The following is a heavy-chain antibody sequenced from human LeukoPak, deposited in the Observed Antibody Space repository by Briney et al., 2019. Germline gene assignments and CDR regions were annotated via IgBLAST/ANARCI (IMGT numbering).Heavy chain of an antibody. J-gene: IGHJ4*01. CDR2: IFTDGSTT. V-gene: IGHV3-74*01. Sequence: GGSLRLSCVASEFDFFSYGMQWVRQAPGKGLVWVSRIFTDGSTTSYADSVKGRFAISRDNAKNTLYLEMKSLRVEDTAVYYCARELPREVALDYWGQGTLVTVSP. CDR1: EFDFFSYG. D-gene: IGHD1-26*01. CDR3: ARELPREVALDY.